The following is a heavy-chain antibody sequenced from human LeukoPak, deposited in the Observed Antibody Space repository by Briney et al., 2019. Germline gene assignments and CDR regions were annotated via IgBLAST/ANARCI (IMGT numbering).Heavy chain of an antibody. CDR1: GYSISSGYY. CDR2: IYHSGST. J-gene: IGHJ6*03. Sequence: PSETLSLTCTVSGYSISSGYYWGWIRQPPGKGLEWIGSIYHSGSTYYNPSLKSRVTISVDTSKNQFSLKLSSVTAADTAVYYCARAMGSVYYYYMDVWGKGTTVTVSS. CDR3: ARAMGSVYYYYMDV. D-gene: IGHD1-26*01. V-gene: IGHV4-38-2*02.